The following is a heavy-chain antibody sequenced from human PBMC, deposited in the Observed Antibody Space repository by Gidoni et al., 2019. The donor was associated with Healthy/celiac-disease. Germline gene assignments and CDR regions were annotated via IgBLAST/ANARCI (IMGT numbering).Heavy chain of an antibody. CDR2: IYTSGST. CDR3: ARDWGSVGAKHRSAFDI. Sequence: QVQLQESGPGLVKPSETLSLTCPVSGGSISRYYWSWIRQPAGKGLEWIGRIYTSGSTNYNPSLKSRVTMSVDTSKNQFSLKLSSVTAADTAVYYCARDWGSVGAKHRSAFDIWGQGTMVTVSS. D-gene: IGHD1-26*01. J-gene: IGHJ3*02. V-gene: IGHV4-4*07. CDR1: GGSISRYY.